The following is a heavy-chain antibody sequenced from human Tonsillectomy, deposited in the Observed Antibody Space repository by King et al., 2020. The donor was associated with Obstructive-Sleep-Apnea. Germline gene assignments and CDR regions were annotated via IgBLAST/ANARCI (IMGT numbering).Heavy chain of an antibody. Sequence: VQLVESGGGLVQPGGSLRLSCAASGFTFSAYPMSWVRQAPGKGLEWVSAISGSGGGTFYADSVKGRFTISRDNSKNTLYLQMNNLRADDTAVYYCAKDKGETSSTPFDYWGQGTLVTVSS. D-gene: IGHD2-21*01. CDR2: ISGSGGGT. J-gene: IGHJ4*02. CDR3: AKDKGETSSTPFDY. V-gene: IGHV3-23*04. CDR1: GFTFSAYP.